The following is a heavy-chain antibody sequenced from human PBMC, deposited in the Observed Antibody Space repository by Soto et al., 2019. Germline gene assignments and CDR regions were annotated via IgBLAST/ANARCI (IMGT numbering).Heavy chain of an antibody. V-gene: IGHV4-61*01. Sequence: QVQLQESGPGLVKPSETLSLTCTVSGGSVSSGSYYWSWIRQPPGKGLEWIGYIYYSGSTNYKPSLKSRVTISVDTSKNQCSLKLSSVTAADTAVYYCAAGVTTRKAFDIWGQGTMVTVSS. D-gene: IGHD4-17*01. CDR2: IYYSGST. CDR1: GGSVSSGSYY. J-gene: IGHJ3*02. CDR3: AAGVTTRKAFDI.